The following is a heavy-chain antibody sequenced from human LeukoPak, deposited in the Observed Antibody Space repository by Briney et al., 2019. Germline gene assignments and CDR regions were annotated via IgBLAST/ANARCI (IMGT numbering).Heavy chain of an antibody. V-gene: IGHV3-73*01. D-gene: IGHD5-24*01. Sequence: PGGSLKLSCAASGFTFSGSAVHWVRQSSGKGLEWVGHIDKKDNLYATAYAELVKGRFTISRDDSKDTAFLHMDSLKTEDTALYYCTRGRGTYNWFDPWGQGTLVTVSS. CDR2: IDKKDNLYAT. CDR1: GFTFSGSA. J-gene: IGHJ5*02. CDR3: TRGRGTYNWFDP.